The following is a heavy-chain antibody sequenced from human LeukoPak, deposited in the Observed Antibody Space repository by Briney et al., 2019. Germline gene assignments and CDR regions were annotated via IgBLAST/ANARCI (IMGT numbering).Heavy chain of an antibody. CDR3: ARVLTSGSYYPFDY. CDR2: IIPIFGTA. V-gene: IGHV1-69*06. CDR1: GGTFSSYA. J-gene: IGHJ4*02. Sequence: ASVKVSCKASGGTFSSYAISWVRQAPGQGLEWMGGIIPIFGTANYAQKFQGRVTITADKSTSTAYMELSSLRSEDTAVYYCARVLTSGSYYPFDYWGQGTLVTVSS. D-gene: IGHD1-26*01.